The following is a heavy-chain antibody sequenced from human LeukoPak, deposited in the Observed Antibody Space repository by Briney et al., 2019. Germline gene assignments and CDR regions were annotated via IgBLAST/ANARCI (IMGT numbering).Heavy chain of an antibody. CDR3: ARALYCSSTSCFYFDP. D-gene: IGHD2-2*01. Sequence: GGSLRLSCAASGFTVSSNYMSWVRQAPGKGLEWVSVIYSGGSTYYADSVKGRFTISRHNSKNTPYLQMNSLRAEDTAVYYCARALYCSSTSCFYFDPWGQGTLVTVSS. CDR1: GFTVSSNY. V-gene: IGHV3-53*04. CDR2: IYSGGST. J-gene: IGHJ5*02.